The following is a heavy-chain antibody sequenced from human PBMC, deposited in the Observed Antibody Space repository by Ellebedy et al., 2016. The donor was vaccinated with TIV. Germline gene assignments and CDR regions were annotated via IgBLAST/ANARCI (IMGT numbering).Heavy chain of an antibody. J-gene: IGHJ4*02. CDR3: ARVGWDGGGEVEEDY. CDR1: GYTFTSYY. D-gene: IGHD4-23*01. CDR2: INPSGGST. Sequence: ASVKVSXXASGYTFTSYYMHWVRQAPGQGLEWMGIINPSGGSTSYAQKFQGRVTMTRDTSTSTVYMELSSLRSEDTAVYYCARVGWDGGGEVEEDYWGQGTLVTVSS. V-gene: IGHV1-46*01.